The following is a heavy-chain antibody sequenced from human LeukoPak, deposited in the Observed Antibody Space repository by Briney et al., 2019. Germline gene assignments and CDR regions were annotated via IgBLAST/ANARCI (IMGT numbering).Heavy chain of an antibody. CDR1: GYSISSGYY. Sequence: PSETLSLTCTVSGYSISSGYYWGWIRQPPGKGLEWIGSIYHSGSTYYNPSLKSRVTISVDKSKNQFSLKLSSVTAADTAVYYCARAHSTMVRGRHYYYMDVWGKGTTVTVSS. V-gene: IGHV4-38-2*02. CDR2: IYHSGST. D-gene: IGHD3-10*01. J-gene: IGHJ6*03. CDR3: ARAHSTMVRGRHYYYMDV.